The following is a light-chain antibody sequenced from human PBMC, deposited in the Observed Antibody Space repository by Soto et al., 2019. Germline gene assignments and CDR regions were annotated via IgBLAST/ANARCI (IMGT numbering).Light chain of an antibody. Sequence: EIVLTQSPGTLSLSPGERATLYCRASQSVGSNYLAWYQQKPCQAPRVLIYGASSRAPGIPDRFSGSGSGADFPLTISRLEPEDFAVYYCQQYTTSPFNFGPGTKVDIK. V-gene: IGKV3-20*01. J-gene: IGKJ3*01. CDR1: QSVGSNY. CDR3: QQYTTSPFN. CDR2: GAS.